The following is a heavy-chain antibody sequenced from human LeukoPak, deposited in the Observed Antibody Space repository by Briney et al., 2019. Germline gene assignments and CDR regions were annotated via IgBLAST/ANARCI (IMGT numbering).Heavy chain of an antibody. D-gene: IGHD3-10*01. CDR2: MNPNSGNT. J-gene: IGHJ4*02. V-gene: IGHV1-8*01. Sequence: ASVKVSCKASGCTFTSYDINWVRQATGQGLEWMGWMNPNSGNTGYAQKFQGRVTMTRDTSTSTVYMELSSLRSEDTAMYYCARDSFGSGSYPGYWGQGALVIVSS. CDR3: ARDSFGSGSYPGY. CDR1: GCTFTSYD.